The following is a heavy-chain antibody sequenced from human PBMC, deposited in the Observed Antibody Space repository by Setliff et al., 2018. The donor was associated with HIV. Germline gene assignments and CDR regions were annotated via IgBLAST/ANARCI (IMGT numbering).Heavy chain of an antibody. CDR3: VKDSNPYGKIVVAANYYYYGMDV. J-gene: IGHJ6*02. V-gene: IGHV1-8*02. D-gene: IGHD3-22*01. Sequence: ASVKVSCKASGGTFTSYDINWVRQATGQGLEWMGWMNPNSGNTGYAQKFQGRVTMTRNTSISTAYMELSSLRSEDTAVYYCVKDSNPYGKIVVAANYYYYGMDVWGQGTMVTVSS. CDR2: MNPNSGNT. CDR1: GGTFTSYD.